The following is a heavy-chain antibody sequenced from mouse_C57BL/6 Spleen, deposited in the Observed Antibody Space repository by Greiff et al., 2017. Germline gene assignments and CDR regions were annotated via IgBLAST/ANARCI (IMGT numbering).Heavy chain of an antibody. CDR3: ARPYSNYEGFAY. D-gene: IGHD2-5*01. J-gene: IGHJ3*01. V-gene: IGHV1-19*01. Sequence: VQLKESGPVLVKPGASVKMSCKASGYTFTDYYMNWVKQSHGKSLEWIGVINPYNGGTSYNQKFKGKATLTVDKSSSTAYMELNSLTSEDSAVYYCARPYSNYEGFAYWGQGTLVTVSA. CDR2: INPYNGGT. CDR1: GYTFTDYY.